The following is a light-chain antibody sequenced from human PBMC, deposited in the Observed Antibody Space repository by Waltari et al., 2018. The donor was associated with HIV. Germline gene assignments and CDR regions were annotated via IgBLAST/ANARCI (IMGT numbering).Light chain of an antibody. CDR3: QVWDTSTV. Sequence: SYELTQPLLVSVALGQTARITCGGKNIGYKSVHWYQQKTGQAPVLVIYSDKYRPSGIPERFSGSKLGNSATLTITGAQAGDEADYYCQVWDTSTVFGGGTKLTVL. J-gene: IGLJ2*01. CDR2: SDK. V-gene: IGLV3-9*02. CDR1: NIGYKS.